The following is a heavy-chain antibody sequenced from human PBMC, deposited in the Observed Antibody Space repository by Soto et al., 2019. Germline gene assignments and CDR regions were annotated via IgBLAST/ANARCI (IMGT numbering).Heavy chain of an antibody. CDR2: IYYSGST. J-gene: IGHJ4*02. D-gene: IGHD2-15*01. CDR1: GSSISSYY. V-gene: IGHV4-59*01. CDR3: ARAPKPLWWYFDY. Sequence: SETLSLTCTLSGSSISSYYWSWIRQPPGKGLEWIGYIYYSGSTNYNPSLKSRVTISVDTSKNQFSLKLSSVTAADTAVYYCARAPKPLWWYFDYWGQGTLVTVS.